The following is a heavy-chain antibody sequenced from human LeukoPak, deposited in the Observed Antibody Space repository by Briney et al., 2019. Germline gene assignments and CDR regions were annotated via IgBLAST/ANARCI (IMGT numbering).Heavy chain of an antibody. CDR2: INHDGSI. D-gene: IGHD3-3*01. CDR1: GASFSGYY. Sequence: SETLSLTCAVYGASFSGYYWSWIRQPPGKGLEWIGEINHDGSINYNPSLKSRVTISVDTSKNQLSLKLTSVTAADTAVYYCARAPTIFGWFDPWGQGTLVTVSS. CDR3: ARAPTIFGWFDP. J-gene: IGHJ5*02. V-gene: IGHV4-34*01.